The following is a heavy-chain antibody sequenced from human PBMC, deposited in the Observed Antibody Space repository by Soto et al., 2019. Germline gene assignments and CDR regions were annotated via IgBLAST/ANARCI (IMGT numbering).Heavy chain of an antibody. CDR2: ISYDGSNK. J-gene: IGHJ6*02. Sequence: LRLSCAASGFTFSSYAMHWVRQAPGKGLEWVAVISYDGSNKYYADSVKGRFTISRDNSKNTLYLQMNSLRAEDTAVYYCARPADYGDAALRRYYYYGMDVWGQGTTVTVSS. V-gene: IGHV3-30-3*01. CDR3: ARPADYGDAALRRYYYYGMDV. CDR1: GFTFSSYA. D-gene: IGHD4-17*01.